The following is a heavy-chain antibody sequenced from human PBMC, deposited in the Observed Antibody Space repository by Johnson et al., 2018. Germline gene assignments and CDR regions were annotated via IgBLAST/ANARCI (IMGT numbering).Heavy chain of an antibody. D-gene: IGHD1-26*01. V-gene: IGHV3-9*01. Sequence: VQLVQSGGGLVQPGRSLRLSCAASGFTFDDYAMHWVRQAPGTGLEWVSGISWNSGSIGYADSVKGRFTISSDNAKNSLYLQMNSLRAEDTALYYCAKDIRSIGSAFDIWGQGTMVTVSS. CDR1: GFTFDDYA. J-gene: IGHJ3*02. CDR3: AKDIRSIGSAFDI. CDR2: ISWNSGSI.